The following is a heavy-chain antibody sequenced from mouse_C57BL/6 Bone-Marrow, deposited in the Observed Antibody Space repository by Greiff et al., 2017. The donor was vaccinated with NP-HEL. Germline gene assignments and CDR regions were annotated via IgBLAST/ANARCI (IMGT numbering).Heavy chain of an antibody. CDR3: ARHSYDGYFDY. Sequence: EVKLVESGGGLVKPGGSLKLSCAASGFTFSSYTMSWVRQTPEKRLEWVATISGGGGNTYYPDSVKGRFTISRDNAKNTLYLQMSSLRYEDTALYYCARHSYDGYFDYWGQGTTLTVSS. CDR1: GFTFSSYT. J-gene: IGHJ2*01. CDR2: ISGGGGNT. D-gene: IGHD2-3*01. V-gene: IGHV5-9*01.